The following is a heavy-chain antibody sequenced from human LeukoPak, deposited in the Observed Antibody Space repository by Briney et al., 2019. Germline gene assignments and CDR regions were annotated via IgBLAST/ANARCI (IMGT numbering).Heavy chain of an antibody. D-gene: IGHD3-9*01. CDR2: ISSSGSTI. CDR1: GFTFSSYE. CDR3: ARVGRGDILTGYCDY. V-gene: IGHV3-48*03. Sequence: PGGSLRLSCAASGFTFSSYEMNWVRQAPGKGLEWVSYISSSGSTIYYADSVKGRFTISRDNAKNSLYLQMNSLRAEDTAVYYCARVGRGDILTGYCDYWGQGTLVTVSS. J-gene: IGHJ4*02.